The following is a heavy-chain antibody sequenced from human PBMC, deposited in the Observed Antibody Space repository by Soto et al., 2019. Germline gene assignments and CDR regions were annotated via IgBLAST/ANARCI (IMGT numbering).Heavy chain of an antibody. V-gene: IGHV1-3*01. CDR1: GYTFTSYA. D-gene: IGHD4-17*01. CDR2: INAGNGNT. Sequence: ASVKVSCKASGYTFTSYAMHWVRQAPGQRLEWMGWINAGNGNTKYSQKFQGRVTITRDTSASTAYMELSSLRSEDTAVYYCARDGANDYGDYATAYGMDVWGQGTTVTVSS. CDR3: ARDGANDYGDYATAYGMDV. J-gene: IGHJ6*02.